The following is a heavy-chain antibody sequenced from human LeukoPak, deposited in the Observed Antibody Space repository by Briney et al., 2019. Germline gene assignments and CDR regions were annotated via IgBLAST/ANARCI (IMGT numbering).Heavy chain of an antibody. CDR1: GYTFTGYY. Sequence: ASVKVSCKASGYTFTGYYMHWVRQAPGQGLEWMGWINPNSGGTNYAQEFQGRVTMTRDTSISTAYMELSRLRSDDTAVYYCARGGSFSGTDAFDIWGQGTMVTVSS. V-gene: IGHV1-2*02. J-gene: IGHJ3*02. CDR3: ARGGSFSGTDAFDI. D-gene: IGHD1-26*01. CDR2: INPNSGGT.